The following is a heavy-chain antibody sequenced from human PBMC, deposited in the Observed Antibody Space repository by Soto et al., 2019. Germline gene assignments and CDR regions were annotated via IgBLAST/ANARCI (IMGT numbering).Heavy chain of an antibody. V-gene: IGHV4-31*02. CDR2: IYYSGST. D-gene: IGHD5-12*01. J-gene: IGHJ4*02. Sequence: PSETLSLTCTVSGGSISSGGYYWSWIRQHPGKGLEWIGYIYYSGSTYYNPSLKSRVTISVDTSRNQFSLKLSSVTAADTAVYYCARDSGDSGYDYFDYWGQGTLVTVSS. CDR1: GGSISSGGYY. CDR3: ARDSGDSGYDYFDY.